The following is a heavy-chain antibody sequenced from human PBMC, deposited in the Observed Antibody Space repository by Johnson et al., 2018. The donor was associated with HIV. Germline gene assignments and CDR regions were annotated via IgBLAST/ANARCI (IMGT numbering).Heavy chain of an antibody. D-gene: IGHD5-24*01. Sequence: QVQLVESGGGVVQPGRSLRLSCAASGFTFSSYGMHWVRQAPGKGLEWVAVISYDGSNKYYVDSVKGRFTISRDNAKNSLYLQMNSLRAEDTAVYYCARPRRGMATNRDAFDIWGQGTMVTVSS. J-gene: IGHJ3*02. CDR2: ISYDGSNK. CDR1: GFTFSSYG. CDR3: ARPRRGMATNRDAFDI. V-gene: IGHV3-30*03.